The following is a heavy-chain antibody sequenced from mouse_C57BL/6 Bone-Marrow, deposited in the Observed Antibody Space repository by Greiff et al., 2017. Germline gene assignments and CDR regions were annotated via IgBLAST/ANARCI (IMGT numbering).Heavy chain of an antibody. CDR3: TRFDGVYAMDY. Sequence: EVKLVESGEGLVKPGGSLTLSCAASGFTFSSYAMSWVRQTPEKRLEWVAYISSGGDYIYYADTVQGRFTIARDNARNPLYLQMSSLKSEDTAMYYWTRFDGVYAMDYWGQGTLVTVSA. CDR2: ISSGGDYI. D-gene: IGHD2-13*01. CDR1: GFTFSSYA. V-gene: IGHV5-9-1*02. J-gene: IGHJ3*01.